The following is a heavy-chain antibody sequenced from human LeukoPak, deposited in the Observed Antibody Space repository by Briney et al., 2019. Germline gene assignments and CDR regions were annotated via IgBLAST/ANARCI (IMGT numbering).Heavy chain of an antibody. Sequence: ASVKVSCKASGYTFTGYYMHWVRQAPGQGLEWMGWINPNSGGTNYAQKFQGRVAMTRDTSISTAYMELSRLRSDDTAVYYCARDGGTAMAPYYYYYYYMDVWGKGTTVTISS. CDR1: GYTFTGYY. D-gene: IGHD5-18*01. J-gene: IGHJ6*03. V-gene: IGHV1-2*02. CDR2: INPNSGGT. CDR3: ARDGGTAMAPYYYYYYYMDV.